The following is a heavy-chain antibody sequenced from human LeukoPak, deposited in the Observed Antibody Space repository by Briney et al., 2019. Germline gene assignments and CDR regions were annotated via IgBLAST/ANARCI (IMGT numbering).Heavy chain of an antibody. CDR3: AKDSPWEVIPTHYLDS. CDR1: GLTFSTYG. Sequence: SGGSLRLSCAASGLTFSTYGMHWVRQAPGKGLEWVAVISYDGSNKYYADSVKGRFTISRDNSKSTLYLQMNSLRAEDTAVYYCAKDSPWEVIPTHYLDSWGQGTLVTVSS. V-gene: IGHV3-30*18. J-gene: IGHJ4*02. D-gene: IGHD1-26*01. CDR2: ISYDGSNK.